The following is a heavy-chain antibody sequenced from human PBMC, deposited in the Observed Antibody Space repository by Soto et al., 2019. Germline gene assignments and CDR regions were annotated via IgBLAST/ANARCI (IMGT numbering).Heavy chain of an antibody. CDR3: AREGIVVVPAANPNNWFDP. CDR1: GFTFSDYY. J-gene: IGHJ5*02. Sequence: QVQLVESGGGLVKPGGSLRLSCAASGFTFSDYYMSWIRQAPGKGLEWVSYISSSSSYTNYADSVKGRFTISRDNAKNSLYLQMNSLRAEDTAVYYCAREGIVVVPAANPNNWFDPWGQGTLVTVSS. CDR2: ISSSSSYT. V-gene: IGHV3-11*06. D-gene: IGHD2-2*01.